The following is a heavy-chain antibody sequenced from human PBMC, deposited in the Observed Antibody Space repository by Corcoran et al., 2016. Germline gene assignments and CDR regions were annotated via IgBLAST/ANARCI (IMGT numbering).Heavy chain of an antibody. CDR2: ISYDGSNK. CDR3: AKDLGERDSKVDY. Sequence: QVQLVESGGGVVQPGRSLRLSCAASGFTFSSYGMHWVRQAPGKGLEWVAVISYDGSNKYYADSVKGRFTISRDNSKNTLYLQMNSLRAEDTAVYYWAKDLGERDSKVDYWGQGTLVTVSS. V-gene: IGHV3-30*18. D-gene: IGHD3-22*01. J-gene: IGHJ4*02. CDR1: GFTFSSYG.